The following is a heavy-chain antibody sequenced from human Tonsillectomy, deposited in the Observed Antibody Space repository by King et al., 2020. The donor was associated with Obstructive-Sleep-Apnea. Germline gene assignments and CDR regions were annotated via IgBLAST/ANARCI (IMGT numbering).Heavy chain of an antibody. CDR2: ISQDASNK. CDR3: ARRDAGGSVCDY. D-gene: IGHD3-16*01. V-gene: IGHV3-30*04. J-gene: IGHJ4*02. CDR1: GFTFSLYA. Sequence: QLVQSGGGVVQPGRSLRLSCATSGFTFSLYAMHWVRPAPGKGLEGVALISQDASNKYYADSVKGRFTISRDNSKNALYLQMNSLSAEDTAVYYCARRDAGGSVCDYWGQGTLVTVSS.